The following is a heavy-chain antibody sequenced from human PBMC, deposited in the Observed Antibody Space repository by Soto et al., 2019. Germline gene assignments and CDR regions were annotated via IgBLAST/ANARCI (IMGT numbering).Heavy chain of an antibody. CDR2: INPNSGGT. V-gene: IGHV1-2*04. Sequence: ASVKVSCKASGYTFTGYYMHWVRQAPGQGLEWMGWINPNSGGTNYAQKFQGWVTMTRDTSISTAYMELSRLRSDDTAVYYCARFLGDSSGYRVLDYWGQGTLVTVSS. D-gene: IGHD3-22*01. CDR1: GYTFTGYY. J-gene: IGHJ4*02. CDR3: ARFLGDSSGYRVLDY.